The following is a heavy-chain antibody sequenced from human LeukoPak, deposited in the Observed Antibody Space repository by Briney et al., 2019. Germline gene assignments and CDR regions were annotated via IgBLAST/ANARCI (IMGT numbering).Heavy chain of an antibody. CDR2: ISWDGGST. Sequence: GGSLRPSCAASGFSFSNYWMHWVRQAPGKGLVWVSLISWDGGSTYYADSVKGRFTISRDNSKNSLYLQMNSLRAEDTALYYCASLLWFGDSDYYYMDVWGKGTTVTVSS. V-gene: IGHV3-43D*03. J-gene: IGHJ6*03. CDR3: ASLLWFGDSDYYYMDV. CDR1: GFSFSNYW. D-gene: IGHD3-10*01.